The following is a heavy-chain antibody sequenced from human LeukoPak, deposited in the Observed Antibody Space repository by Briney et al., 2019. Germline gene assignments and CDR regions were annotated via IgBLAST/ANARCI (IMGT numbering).Heavy chain of an antibody. CDR2: LHSNGAFT. CDR1: GFTLSNYW. Sequence: PGGSLRLSCSASGFTLSNYWMHWVRQAPGKGQVWVARLHSNGAFTTYADSVKGRFTISRDTAKNTLYLQMNSLRVEDTAVYYCARFVMVTAGDYWGQGTLVTVSS. V-gene: IGHV3-74*01. CDR3: ARFVMVTAGDY. D-gene: IGHD2-21*02. J-gene: IGHJ4*01.